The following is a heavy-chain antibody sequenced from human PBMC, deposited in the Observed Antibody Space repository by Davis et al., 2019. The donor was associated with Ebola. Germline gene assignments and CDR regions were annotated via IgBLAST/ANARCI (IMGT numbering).Heavy chain of an antibody. CDR2: INPDGSST. J-gene: IGHJ4*02. CDR3: VRIATVTTQDY. V-gene: IGHV3-74*01. Sequence: GESLKISCAASGFAFSKYWMHWVRQVPGKGLVWVSRINPDGSSTNYADSVKGRFTISRDNARNTLSLQMNSLRAEDTAVYYCVRIATVTTQDYWGQGTLVSVSS. D-gene: IGHD4-17*01. CDR1: GFAFSKYW.